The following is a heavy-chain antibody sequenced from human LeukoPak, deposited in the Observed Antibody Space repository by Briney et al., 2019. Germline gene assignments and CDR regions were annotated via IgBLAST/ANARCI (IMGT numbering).Heavy chain of an antibody. V-gene: IGHV3-74*01. D-gene: IGHD2-15*01. CDR3: ARRYCSGGSCYGAFDI. CDR2: INSDGSST. CDR1: GFTFSSYW. J-gene: IGHJ3*02. Sequence: GGSLRLSCAASGFTFSSYWMHWVRQAPGKGLVWVSRINSDGSSTSYADSVKGRFTISKGNAKNTLYLQMNSLRAEDTAVYYCARRYCSGGSCYGAFDIWGQGTMVTVSS.